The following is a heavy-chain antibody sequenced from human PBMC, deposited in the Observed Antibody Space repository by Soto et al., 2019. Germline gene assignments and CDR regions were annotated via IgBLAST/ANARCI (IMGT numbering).Heavy chain of an antibody. CDR3: VRSGDNYNLLDY. Sequence: PGGSLRLSCAASGFTFSSYGMHWVRQAPGKGLEWIGYSSNSGSFTRYADSVKGRFSISRDKDKNSLYLQINSLRGDDTAIYYCVRSGDNYNLLDYWGQGTPVTVSS. V-gene: IGHV3-21*05. CDR2: SSNSGSFT. J-gene: IGHJ4*02. CDR1: GFTFSSYG. D-gene: IGHD1-1*01.